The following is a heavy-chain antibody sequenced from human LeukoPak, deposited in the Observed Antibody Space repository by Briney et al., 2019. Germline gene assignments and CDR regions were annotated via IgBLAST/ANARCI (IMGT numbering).Heavy chain of an antibody. CDR2: IYYSGST. Sequence: SETLSLTCTVSGGSINSYYWSWIRQPPGKGLEWIGSIYYSGSTYYNPSLKSRVTISVDTSKNQFSLKLSSVTAADTAVYYCAKYGYYYDSSGYPTGNWFDPWGQGTLVTVSS. V-gene: IGHV4-59*05. CDR1: GGSINSYY. D-gene: IGHD3-22*01. J-gene: IGHJ5*02. CDR3: AKYGYYYDSSGYPTGNWFDP.